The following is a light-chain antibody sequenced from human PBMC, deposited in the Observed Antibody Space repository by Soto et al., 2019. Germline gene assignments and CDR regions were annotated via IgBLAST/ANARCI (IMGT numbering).Light chain of an antibody. CDR3: QKYTSAPWT. J-gene: IGKJ1*01. Sequence: DIQMTQSPSSLSASVGDRVTITCRASQGISNNLAWFQQKPGKVPKLLIYLATTLQSGVPSRFSGRGSGTDLTLTISSLQPEDVATYYCQKYTSAPWTFGQGTRAEI. CDR2: LAT. CDR1: QGISNN. V-gene: IGKV1-27*01.